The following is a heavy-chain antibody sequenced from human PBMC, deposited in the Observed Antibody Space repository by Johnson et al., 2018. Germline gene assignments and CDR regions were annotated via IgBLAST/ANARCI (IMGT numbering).Heavy chain of an antibody. CDR2: IWYDGRNQ. V-gene: IGHV3-33*01. Sequence: QVQLVESGGGVVQPGRSLRLSCAASGFTFSSFGMHWVRQAPGKGLEWVAIIWYDGRNQYYTDAVKGRFTISRDNSKNTLYLQLNSLRTEDTAVYYCTTEGLVPGWHLPFFHSWGQGTPVTVSS. CDR1: GFTFSSFG. J-gene: IGHJ4*02. D-gene: IGHD1-26*01. CDR3: TTEGLVPGWHLPFFHS.